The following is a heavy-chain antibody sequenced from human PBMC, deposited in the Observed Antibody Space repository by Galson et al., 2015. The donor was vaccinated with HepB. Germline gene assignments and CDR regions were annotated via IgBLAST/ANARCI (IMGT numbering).Heavy chain of an antibody. D-gene: IGHD6-19*01. J-gene: IGHJ4*02. CDR1: RFTFDDYS. Sequence: SLRLSCAASRFTFDDYSMHWVRQAPGKGLEWVSLISWDGGNTYYADSVKGRFTISRDNSKDSLFLQMNSLRTEDTALYYCVKDLAGSGLGVFDYWGQGTLVTVSS. CDR2: ISWDGGNT. V-gene: IGHV3-43*01. CDR3: VKDLAGSGLGVFDY.